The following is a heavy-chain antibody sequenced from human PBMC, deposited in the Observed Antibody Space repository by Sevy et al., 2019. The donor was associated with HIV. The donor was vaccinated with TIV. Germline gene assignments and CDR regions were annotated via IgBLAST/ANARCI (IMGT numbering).Heavy chain of an antibody. CDR3: ARIQQVVNYYNYYGLDV. D-gene: IGHD6-13*01. V-gene: IGHV4-34*01. J-gene: IGHJ6*02. Sequence: SETLSLTCSVYGGSLSGYYWSWIRQSPGRGLEWIGEVHHSGSINYNPSFKSRVTMSVDTSKNQFSLNLSSVTAADAAEYYCARIQQVVNYYNYYGLDVWGQGTTVTVSS. CDR2: VHHSGSI. CDR1: GGSLSGYY.